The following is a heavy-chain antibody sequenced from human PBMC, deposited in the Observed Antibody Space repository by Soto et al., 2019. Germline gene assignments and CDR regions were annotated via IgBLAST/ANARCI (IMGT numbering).Heavy chain of an antibody. CDR3: ARGSITELAAAFDI. Sequence: KQSQTLSLTCAISGDSVSSNSAAWNWIRQSPSRGLEWLGRTYYRSKWYNDYAVSVKSRITINPDTSKNQFSLQLNSVTPEDTAVYYCARGSITELAAAFDIWGQGTMVTVSS. V-gene: IGHV6-1*01. J-gene: IGHJ3*02. D-gene: IGHD1-26*01. CDR2: TYYRSKWYN. CDR1: GDSVSSNSAA.